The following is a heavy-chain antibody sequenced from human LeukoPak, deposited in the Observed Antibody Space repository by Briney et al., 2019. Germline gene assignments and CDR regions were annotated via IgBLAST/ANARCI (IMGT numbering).Heavy chain of an antibody. Sequence: EASVKVSCKASGYTFTGYYMHWVRQAPGQGLEWMGWINPNSGGTNYAQKFQGWVTMTRDTSISTAYMELSRLRSDDTAVYYCARSGVPAANDAFDIWGQGTMVTVSS. V-gene: IGHV1-2*04. CDR2: INPNSGGT. J-gene: IGHJ3*02. D-gene: IGHD2-2*01. CDR3: ARSGVPAANDAFDI. CDR1: GYTFTGYY.